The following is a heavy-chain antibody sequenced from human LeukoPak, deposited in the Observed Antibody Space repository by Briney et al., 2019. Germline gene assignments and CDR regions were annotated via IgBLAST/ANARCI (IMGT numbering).Heavy chain of an antibody. Sequence: PGGSLRLSCAASGFTVSSNYMSWVRQAPGKGLEWVSVIYSDDNTYYADSVKGRFTISRDNSKNTLYLQMNSLRAEDTAVYYCARDGPMYYWGQGTLVTVSS. D-gene: IGHD3-10*02. V-gene: IGHV3-53*01. J-gene: IGHJ4*02. CDR1: GFTVSSNY. CDR2: IYSDDNT. CDR3: ARDGPMYY.